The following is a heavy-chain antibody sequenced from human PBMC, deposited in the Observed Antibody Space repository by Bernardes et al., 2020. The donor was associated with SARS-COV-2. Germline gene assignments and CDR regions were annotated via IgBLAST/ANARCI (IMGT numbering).Heavy chain of an antibody. CDR3: VREEDIVVVLPY. D-gene: IGHD2-15*01. J-gene: IGHJ4*02. V-gene: IGHV3-49*04. Sequence: GGSLRLSCTASGLRFGDETMTWVRQAPGKRLEWVGFIRSEANGGTTEYAPSVKGRFTISRDDSKSIVYLQMSGLKTEDTARYYCVREEDIVVVLPYWGQGVQVTVSS. CDR1: GLRFGDET. CDR2: IRSEANGGTT.